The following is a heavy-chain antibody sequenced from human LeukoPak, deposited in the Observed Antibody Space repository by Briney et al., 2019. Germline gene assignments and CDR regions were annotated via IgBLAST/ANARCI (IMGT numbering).Heavy chain of an antibody. CDR1: GFTFSTSS. CDR3: AKDGEGSTFAY. V-gene: IGHV3-21*01. CDR2: IATSSSYK. Sequence: GGSLRLSCTTSGFTFSTSSVNWVRQAPGKGLEWVSSIATSSSYKFYADSVKGRFTISRDNAENSLYLQMNSLRADDTAVYYCAKDGEGSTFAYWGQGTLVTVSS. J-gene: IGHJ4*02. D-gene: IGHD2/OR15-2a*01.